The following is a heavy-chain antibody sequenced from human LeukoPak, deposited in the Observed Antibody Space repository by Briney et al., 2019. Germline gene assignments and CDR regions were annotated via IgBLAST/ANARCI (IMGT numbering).Heavy chain of an antibody. CDR3: ARHNRYCSSTSCPGDLDY. V-gene: IGHV7-4-1*02. Sequence: ASVNVSCKASGYSFTRYPMNWVRQAPGQGLEWMGWINTNTGNPTYAQGFTGRFVFSLDTSVSTAYLQISSLKAEDTAVYYCARHNRYCSSTSCPGDLDYWGQGTLVTVSS. CDR2: INTNTGNP. D-gene: IGHD2-2*01. J-gene: IGHJ4*02. CDR1: GYSFTRYP.